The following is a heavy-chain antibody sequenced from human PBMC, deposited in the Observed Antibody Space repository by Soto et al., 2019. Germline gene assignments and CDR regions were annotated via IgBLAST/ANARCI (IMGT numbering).Heavy chain of an antibody. CDR3: ARAEFNSVWFPFDS. V-gene: IGHV4-39*02. CDR1: GGSISSSSYY. Sequence: TLSLTCTVSGGSISSSSYYWGWIRQPPGKGLEWIGSIYYSGSTYYNPSLKSRVTMSLDMSKNQFSLRLTSVTAADTALYFCARAEFNSVWFPFDSWGPGAPVPVSS. CDR2: IYYSGST. D-gene: IGHD6-19*01. J-gene: IGHJ4*02.